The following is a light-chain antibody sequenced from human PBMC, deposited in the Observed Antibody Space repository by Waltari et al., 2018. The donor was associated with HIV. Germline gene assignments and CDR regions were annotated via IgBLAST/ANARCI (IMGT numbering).Light chain of an antibody. Sequence: EIVLTQSPATLSLSPGETSTLSCGASLGVSSAYLAWYQQRPGLTPRLLIYDASTRATGIPDRFSGSGFGTDFTLTISRLEPEDFAVYFCQQYASSPITFGQGTRLEIK. CDR2: DAS. CDR1: LGVSSAY. V-gene: IGKV3D-20*01. CDR3: QQYASSPIT. J-gene: IGKJ5*01.